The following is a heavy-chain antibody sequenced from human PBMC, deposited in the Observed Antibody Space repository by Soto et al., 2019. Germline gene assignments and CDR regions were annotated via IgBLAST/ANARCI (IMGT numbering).Heavy chain of an antibody. Sequence: GGSLRLSCAASGFTFSNYVMSWVRQAPGKGLEWVSAISGSGGSTYYADSVKGRFTISRDNSKNTLYLQMNSLGAEDTAVYYCAKGLYSSSSSRFDPWGQGTLVTVSS. V-gene: IGHV3-23*01. CDR1: GFTFSNYV. D-gene: IGHD6-6*01. CDR3: AKGLYSSSSSRFDP. J-gene: IGHJ5*02. CDR2: ISGSGGST.